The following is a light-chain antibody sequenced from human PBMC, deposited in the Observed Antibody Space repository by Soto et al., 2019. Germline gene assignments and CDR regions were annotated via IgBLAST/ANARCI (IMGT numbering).Light chain of an antibody. CDR1: QSVRSW. Sequence: DIQMPQSPSTLSGSVGDRVTITCRASQSVRSWLAWYQQKPGKAPKFLIYDASSLESGVPSRFSGSGSGTEFTLSISSLQPDDFATYYCQQYYSYAFGQGTKVDI. V-gene: IGKV1-5*01. CDR3: QQYYSYA. CDR2: DAS. J-gene: IGKJ2*01.